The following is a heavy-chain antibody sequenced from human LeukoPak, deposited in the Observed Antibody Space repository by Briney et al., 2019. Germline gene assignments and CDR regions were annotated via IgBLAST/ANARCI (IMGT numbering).Heavy chain of an antibody. CDR1: GDSISAYY. Sequence: SETLSLTCTVSGDSISAYYWSWIRQPAGRGLEWIGRIHASGSTRYNPSLKSRVTMSVDTSKNQFSLKLSSVTAADTAVYYCARSMGYDYYYYYMDVWGKGTTVTVSS. CDR2: IHASGST. V-gene: IGHV4-4*07. J-gene: IGHJ6*03. D-gene: IGHD5-12*01. CDR3: ARSMGYDYYYYYMDV.